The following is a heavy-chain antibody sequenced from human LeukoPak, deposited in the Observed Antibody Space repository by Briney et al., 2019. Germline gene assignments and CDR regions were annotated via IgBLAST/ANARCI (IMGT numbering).Heavy chain of an antibody. V-gene: IGHV3-23*01. CDR2: ISGSGGST. Sequence: GGSLRLSCAASGFTFSSYAMSWVRQAPGKGLEWVSAISGSGGSTYYADSVKGRFTISRDNAKNSLYLQMNSLRAEDTAVYYCARTTVTGDYDWFDPWGQGTLVTVSS. CDR1: GFTFSSYA. J-gene: IGHJ5*02. CDR3: ARTTVTGDYDWFDP. D-gene: IGHD4-17*01.